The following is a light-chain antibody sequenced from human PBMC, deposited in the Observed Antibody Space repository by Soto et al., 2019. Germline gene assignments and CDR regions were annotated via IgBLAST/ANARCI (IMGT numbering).Light chain of an antibody. J-gene: IGLJ3*02. CDR2: GTD. Sequence: QTLVTQEPSISVSPGGTVTLTCGLNSGSVSTSDYPSWYQQTPGQAPRTLIYGTDTRSSGVPDRFSGSIVGNKAALTITGAQAEDESDYYCVLYMTSGLRVFGGGTKVTVL. CDR3: VLYMTSGLRV. V-gene: IGLV8-61*01. CDR1: SGSVSTSDY.